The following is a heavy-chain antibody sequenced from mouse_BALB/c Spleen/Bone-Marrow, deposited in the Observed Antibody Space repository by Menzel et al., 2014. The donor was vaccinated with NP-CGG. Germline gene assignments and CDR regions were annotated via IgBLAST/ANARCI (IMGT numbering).Heavy chain of an antibody. J-gene: IGHJ4*01. D-gene: IGHD1-1*01. CDR3: ARRLRSAMDY. Sequence: EVQGVESGAELVKPGASVNLSCTASGFNIKDTYMHWVKQRPEQGLEWIGWIDPANGNAKYDPNFQDKATITADTSSNTSYLHLSSLTSEDTAVYYCARRLRSAMDYWGQGTSVTVSS. V-gene: IGHV14-3*02. CDR2: IDPANGNA. CDR1: GFNIKDTY.